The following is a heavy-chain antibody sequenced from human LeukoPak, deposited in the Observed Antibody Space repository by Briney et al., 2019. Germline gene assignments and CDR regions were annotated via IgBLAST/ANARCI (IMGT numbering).Heavy chain of an antibody. CDR2: INHSGST. Sequence: PSETLSLTCAVYGGSFSGYYWSWIRQPPGKGLEWIGEINHSGSTNYNPSLKSRVTISVDTSKNQFPLKLSSVTAADTAVYYCARGRDIVVVPAALSGGYYFDYWGQGTLVTVSS. J-gene: IGHJ4*02. CDR3: ARGRDIVVVPAALSGGYYFDY. D-gene: IGHD2-2*01. CDR1: GGSFSGYY. V-gene: IGHV4-34*01.